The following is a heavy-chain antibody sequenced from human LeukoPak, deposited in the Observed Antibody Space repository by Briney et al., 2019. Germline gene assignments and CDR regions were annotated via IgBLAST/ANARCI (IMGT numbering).Heavy chain of an antibody. Sequence: GGSLRLSCAASGFTFSSYAMHWGRQSPGKGREDGSSISSNGDSTYYANSVKGTFTISRDNSKNTLYLQMGSLRPEDMAVYYCARARMPSGDLYYYGMDVWGQGTTVTVSS. J-gene: IGHJ6*02. CDR1: GFTFSSYA. CDR2: ISSNGDST. V-gene: IGHV3-64*01. CDR3: ARARMPSGDLYYYGMDV. D-gene: IGHD3-10*01.